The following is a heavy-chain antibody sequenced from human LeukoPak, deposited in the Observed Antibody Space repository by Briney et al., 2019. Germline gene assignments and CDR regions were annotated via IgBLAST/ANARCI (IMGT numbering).Heavy chain of an antibody. V-gene: IGHV5-51*01. D-gene: IGHD3-3*01. Sequence: GESLKISCKGSGYSFTSYWIGWVRQMPGRGLEWMGIIFPSDSDTRYSPSFQGQVTISVDKSINTANLQWNSLKASDTAMYYCARDTILDPWGQGTLVTVSS. CDR1: GYSFTSYW. CDR2: IFPSDSDT. J-gene: IGHJ5*02. CDR3: ARDTILDP.